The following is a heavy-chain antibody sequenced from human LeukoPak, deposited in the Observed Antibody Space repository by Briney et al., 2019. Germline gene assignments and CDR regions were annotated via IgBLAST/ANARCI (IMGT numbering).Heavy chain of an antibody. D-gene: IGHD5-12*01. Sequence: GASVKVSCKASGYTFIRNHVHWVRQAPGQGLEWMGITNPSGGSTTYAQRFQGRVIMTRDTSTSTVYMELSSLRSEDTAVYYCARLHDYYWYFDLWGRGTLVTVSS. CDR1: GYTFIRNH. CDR2: TNPSGGST. CDR3: ARLHDYYWYFDL. V-gene: IGHV1-46*01. J-gene: IGHJ2*01.